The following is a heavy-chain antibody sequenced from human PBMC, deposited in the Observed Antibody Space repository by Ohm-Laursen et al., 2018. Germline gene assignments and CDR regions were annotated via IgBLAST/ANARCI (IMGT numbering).Heavy chain of an antibody. V-gene: IGHV1-8*01. D-gene: IGHD3-10*01. J-gene: IGHJ4*02. CDR3: AIHNSGTLN. Sequence: ASVKVSCKSSGYTFTYYMHWVRQATGQGLEWMGWMNPNSGNTGYAQKFQGRVTMTRNTSISTAYMELSSLRSEDTAVYFCAIHNSGTLNWGQGTLVTVSS. CDR2: MNPNSGNT. CDR1: GYTFTYY.